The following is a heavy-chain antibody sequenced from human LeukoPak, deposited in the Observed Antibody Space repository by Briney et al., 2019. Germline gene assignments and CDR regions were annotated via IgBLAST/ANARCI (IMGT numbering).Heavy chain of an antibody. Sequence: SETLSLTCTASGGSISSYYWSWIRQPPGKGLEWIGYIYYSGSTNYNPSLKSRVTISVDTSKNQFSLKLSSVTAADTAVYYCARDGGAIDYWGQGTLVTVSS. CDR1: GGSISSYY. D-gene: IGHD1-26*01. CDR3: ARDGGAIDY. V-gene: IGHV4-59*01. CDR2: IYYSGST. J-gene: IGHJ4*02.